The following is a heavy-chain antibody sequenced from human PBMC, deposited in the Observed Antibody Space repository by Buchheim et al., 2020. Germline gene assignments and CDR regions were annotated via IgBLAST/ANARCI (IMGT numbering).Heavy chain of an antibody. J-gene: IGHJ4*02. D-gene: IGHD4-17*01. CDR2: ICYSGTT. CDR1: GGSISSSSYN. Sequence: QLQLQESGPGLVKPSETLSLTCTVSGGSISSSSYNWGWIRQPPGKGLEWIGSICYSGTTYSNPSLQSRVTVSVDASKHQFPLKLSSVTAADTAVYYCVRLDYGRIDCWGQGTL. CDR3: VRLDYGRIDC. V-gene: IGHV4-39*01.